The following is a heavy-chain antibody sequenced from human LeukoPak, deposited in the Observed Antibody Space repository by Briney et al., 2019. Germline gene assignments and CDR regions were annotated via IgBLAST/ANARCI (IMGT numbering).Heavy chain of an antibody. CDR2: IYYSGST. V-gene: IGHV4-59*01. CDR3: ARLGRITMVRGVYYFDF. Sequence: SETLSLTCTVSGGSISSYYWSWIRQPPGKGLEWIGYIYYSGSTNYSPSLKSRVTISVDTSKNQFSLKLSSVTAADTAVYYCARLGRITMVRGVYYFDFWGQGTLVTVSS. CDR1: GGSISSYY. J-gene: IGHJ4*02. D-gene: IGHD3-10*01.